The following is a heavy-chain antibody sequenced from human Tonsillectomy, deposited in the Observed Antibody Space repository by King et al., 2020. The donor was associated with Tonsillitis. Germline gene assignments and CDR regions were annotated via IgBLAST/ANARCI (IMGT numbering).Heavy chain of an antibody. D-gene: IGHD6-19*01. V-gene: IGHV3-74*01. CDR2: INSDGSST. J-gene: IGHJ4*02. Sequence: VQLVESGGGLVQPGGSLRLSCAASGFTFSSYWMHWVRQVPGKGLVWVSRINSDGSSTSYADSVKGRFTISRDNAKNTLYLQMNSLRAEDTAMYYCVRDKDSGSAFDYWGQGTLVTVSS. CDR3: VRDKDSGSAFDY. CDR1: GFTFSSYW.